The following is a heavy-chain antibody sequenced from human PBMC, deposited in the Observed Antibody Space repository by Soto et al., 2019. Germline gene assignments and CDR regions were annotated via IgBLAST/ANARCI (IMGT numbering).Heavy chain of an antibody. CDR1: GGSISSSSYY. CDR3: ARERGYSGYDSGWFDP. CDR2: IYYSGST. D-gene: IGHD5-12*01. J-gene: IGHJ5*02. Sequence: SETLSLTCTVSGGSISSSSYYWGWIRQPPGKGLEWIGSIYYSGSTYYNPSLKSRVTISVDTSKNQFSLKLSSVTAADTAVYYCARERGYSGYDSGWFDPWGQGTLVTVSS. V-gene: IGHV4-39*02.